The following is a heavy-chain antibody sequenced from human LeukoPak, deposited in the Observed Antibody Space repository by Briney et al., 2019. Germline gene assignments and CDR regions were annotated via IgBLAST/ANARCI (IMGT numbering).Heavy chain of an antibody. V-gene: IGHV4-31*03. CDR3: ARGNYGGNSFDY. Sequence: PSQTQSLTCTVSGGSISSGGYYWSWIRQHPGKGLEWIGYSYYSGSTYYNPSLKSRVTISVDTSKNQFSLKLSSVTAADTAVYYCARGNYGGNSFDYWGQGTLVTVSS. D-gene: IGHD4-23*01. J-gene: IGHJ4*02. CDR2: SYYSGST. CDR1: GGSISSGGYY.